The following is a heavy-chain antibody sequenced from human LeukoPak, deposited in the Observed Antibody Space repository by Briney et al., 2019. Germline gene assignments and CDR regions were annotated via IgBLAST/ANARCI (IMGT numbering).Heavy chain of an antibody. CDR1: GFTFSSYG. V-gene: IGHV3-33*01. D-gene: IGHD3-10*01. CDR2: IWYDGSKK. J-gene: IGHJ4*02. Sequence: GGSLRLSCAASGFTFSSYGMFWVRQAPGEGLEWVAIIWYDGSKKYYADSVKGRFTISRDDSKNTLYLQMSSLRVEDTAVYYCARDVGHYASGTSYFDYWGRGTQVTVSS. CDR3: ARDVGHYASGTSYFDY.